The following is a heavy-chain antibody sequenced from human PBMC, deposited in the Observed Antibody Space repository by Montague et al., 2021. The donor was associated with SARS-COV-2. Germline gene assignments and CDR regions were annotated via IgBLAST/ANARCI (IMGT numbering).Heavy chain of an antibody. CDR2: IYWYDDK. Sequence: PALVNPTQTLTLTCAFSGFSLSSTGVGVGWLRQPPGKSLEWLTLIYWYDDKRYNPSLRSRLAITKDTSKNQAVLTLTNLDAADTATYYCAHTNATGAWPIDYWGQGTLVTVSS. CDR1: GFSLSSTGVG. D-gene: IGHD1-14*01. CDR3: AHTNATGAWPIDY. J-gene: IGHJ4*02. V-gene: IGHV2-5*01.